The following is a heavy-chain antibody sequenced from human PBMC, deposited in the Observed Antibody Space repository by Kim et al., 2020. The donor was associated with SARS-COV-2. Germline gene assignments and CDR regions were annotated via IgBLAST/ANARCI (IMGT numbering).Heavy chain of an antibody. D-gene: IGHD1-26*01. CDR2: IV. V-gene: IGHV1-69*02. Sequence: IVNYAQQYQRRVTLNADKSANTVYMDLSSLRSDDTAVYYCARGASKGPLDYWGQGTLVTVSS. CDR3: ARGASKGPLDY. J-gene: IGHJ4*02.